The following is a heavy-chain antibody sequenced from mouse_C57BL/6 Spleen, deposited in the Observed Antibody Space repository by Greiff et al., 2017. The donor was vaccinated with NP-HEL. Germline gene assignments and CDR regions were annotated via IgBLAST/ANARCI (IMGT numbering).Heavy chain of an antibody. J-gene: IGHJ4*01. CDR3: ARGGNDYYAMDY. CDR1: GYTFTDYY. D-gene: IGHD2-1*01. CDR2: INPYNGGT. Sequence: VQLKQSGPVLVKPGASVKMSCKASGYTFTDYYMNWVKQSHGKSLEWIGVINPYNGGTSYNQKFKGKATLTVDKSSSTAYMELNSLTSEDSAVYYCARGGNDYYAMDYWGQGTSVTVSS. V-gene: IGHV1-19*01.